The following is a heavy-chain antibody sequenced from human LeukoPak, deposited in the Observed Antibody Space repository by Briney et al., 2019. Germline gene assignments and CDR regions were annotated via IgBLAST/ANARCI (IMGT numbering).Heavy chain of an antibody. CDR3: ATVLGPGSMVRGVMGYYYYGMDV. CDR2: FDPEDGET. J-gene: IGHJ6*02. CDR1: GYTLTELS. Sequence: ASVKVSCKVSGYTLTELSMHWVRQAPGKGLEWMGGFDPEDGETIYAQKFQGRVTMTEDTSTDTAYMELSSLRSEATAVYYCATVLGPGSMVRGVMGYYYYGMDVWGQGTTVTVSS. D-gene: IGHD3-10*01. V-gene: IGHV1-24*01.